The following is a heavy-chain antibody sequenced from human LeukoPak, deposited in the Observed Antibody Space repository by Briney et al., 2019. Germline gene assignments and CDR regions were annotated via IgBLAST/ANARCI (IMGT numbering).Heavy chain of an antibody. D-gene: IGHD7-27*01. Sequence: PGGSLRLSCAASGFTFSSHAMSWVRQAAGKGLEWVSGIDGSGGSTYYADSVKGRFTISRDNSKNTLYLQMNSLRAEDTAIYYCAKMTGDCSTTACSSFDYWGQGNLVTVSS. CDR1: GFTFSSHA. V-gene: IGHV3-23*01. J-gene: IGHJ4*02. CDR2: IDGSGGST. CDR3: AKMTGDCSTTACSSFDY.